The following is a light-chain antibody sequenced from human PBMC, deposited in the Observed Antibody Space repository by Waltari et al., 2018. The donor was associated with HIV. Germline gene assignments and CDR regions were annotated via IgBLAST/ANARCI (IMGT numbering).Light chain of an antibody. CDR1: HDISKY. Sequence: DIQMPKSPSSLSASVGHGFAHTCQASHDISKYLNWYQQKPGKAPKVLIYDASNLEIGVPSRFTGSGSGTDFTFTISSLQPEDIATYYCQQYDNLPYTFGQGTKLEIK. J-gene: IGKJ2*01. CDR2: DAS. V-gene: IGKV1-33*01. CDR3: QQYDNLPYT.